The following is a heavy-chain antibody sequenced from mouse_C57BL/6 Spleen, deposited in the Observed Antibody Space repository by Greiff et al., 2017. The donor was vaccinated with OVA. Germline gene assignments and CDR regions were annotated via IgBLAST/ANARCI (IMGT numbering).Heavy chain of an antibody. J-gene: IGHJ4*01. CDR2: IRNKANNHAT. D-gene: IGHD2-5*01. CDR3: TRAYSNYVGGAMDY. Sequence: EVQLVESGGGLVQPGGSMKLSCAASGFTFSDAWMDWVRQSPEKGLEWVAEIRNKANNHATYYAESVKGRFTISRDDSKSSVYLQMNSLRAEDTGIYYGTRAYSNYVGGAMDYWGQGTSVTVSS. CDR1: GFTFSDAW. V-gene: IGHV6-6*01.